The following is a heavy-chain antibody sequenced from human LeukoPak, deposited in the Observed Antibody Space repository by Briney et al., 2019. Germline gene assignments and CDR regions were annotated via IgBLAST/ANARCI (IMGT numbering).Heavy chain of an antibody. V-gene: IGHV3-33*01. J-gene: IGHJ4*02. CDR2: IWYDGSNK. CDR1: GFTFSSYG. Sequence: PGGSLRLSCAASGFTFSSYGMHWVRQAPGKGLEWVAVIWYDGSNKYYADSVKGRFSISRDNSKDTLYLQMNSLRAEDTAVYYCARDGQLEGSPFDYWGQGTLVTVSS. D-gene: IGHD2-2*01. CDR3: ARDGQLEGSPFDY.